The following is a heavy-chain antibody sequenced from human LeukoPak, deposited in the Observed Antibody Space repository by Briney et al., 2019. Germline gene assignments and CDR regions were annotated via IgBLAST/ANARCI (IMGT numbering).Heavy chain of an antibody. J-gene: IGHJ4*02. CDR1: GGSTSSYY. CDR3: ARLVKYCGGDCYPYYFDY. Sequence: SETLSLTCTVSGGSTSSYYWNWIRQSPGKGLEWIGYIYYSGSTNYNPSLKSRVTISVDTSKNQFSLKLSSVTAADTAVYYCARLVKYCGGDCYPYYFDYWGQGTLVTVSS. V-gene: IGHV4-59*08. D-gene: IGHD2-21*02. CDR2: IYYSGST.